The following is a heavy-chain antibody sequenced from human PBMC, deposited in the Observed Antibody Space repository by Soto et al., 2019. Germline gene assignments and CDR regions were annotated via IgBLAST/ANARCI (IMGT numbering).Heavy chain of an antibody. CDR2: IYHGGTT. CDR1: GYSLSSGSY. V-gene: IGHV4-38-2*01. J-gene: IGHJ4*01. Sequence: PSETLSLTCAVSGYSLSSGSYWGWIRQPPGKGPEWIASIYHGGTTFYHPSLKSRVTLSVDTSKNHYSLKLRSVTAADTAVYYCARVHVMVVAGSTFDYWGPGILVTVSS. CDR3: ARVHVMVVAGSTFDY. D-gene: IGHD6-19*01.